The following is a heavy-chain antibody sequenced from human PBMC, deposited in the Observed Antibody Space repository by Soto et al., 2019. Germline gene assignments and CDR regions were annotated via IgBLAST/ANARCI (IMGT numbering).Heavy chain of an antibody. CDR1: GGSISSYY. V-gene: IGHV4-59*12. CDR2: IYYSGST. Sequence: SETLSLTCTVSGGSISSYYWSWIRQPPGKGLEWIGYIYYSGSTNYNPSLKSRVTISVDTSKNQFSLKLSSVTAADTAVYYCDARGPLSTAGNGEYYYYGMDVWGQGTTVTVSS. J-gene: IGHJ6*02. D-gene: IGHD2-2*01. CDR3: DARGPLSTAGNGEYYYYGMDV.